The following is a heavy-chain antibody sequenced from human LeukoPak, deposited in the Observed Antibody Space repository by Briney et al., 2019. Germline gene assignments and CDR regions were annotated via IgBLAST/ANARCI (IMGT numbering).Heavy chain of an antibody. CDR1: GFTFSDYY. D-gene: IGHD3-22*01. CDR2: ISSSGSTI. J-gene: IGHJ5*02. V-gene: IGHV3-11*01. Sequence: GGSLRLSCAAPGFTFSDYYMSWIRQAPGKGLEWVSYISSSGSTIYYADSVKGRFTISRDNAKNSLYLQMNSLRAEDTAVYYCASPGGGYYYDSSGYYLWGQGTLVTVSS. CDR3: ASPGGGYYYDSSGYYL.